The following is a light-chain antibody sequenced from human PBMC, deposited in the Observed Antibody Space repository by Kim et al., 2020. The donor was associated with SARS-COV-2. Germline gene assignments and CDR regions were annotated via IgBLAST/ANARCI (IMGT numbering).Light chain of an antibody. CDR2: DVS. J-gene: IGLJ3*02. CDR1: SSDIGGYDY. V-gene: IGLV2-14*03. CDR3: SSYTSSSTRV. Sequence: GQSITISCTGTSSDIGGYDYVSWYQQHPGKAPKLMIYDVSNRPSGVSNRFSGSKSGNTASLTISGLQAEDEADYYCSSYTSSSTRVFGVGTKLTVL.